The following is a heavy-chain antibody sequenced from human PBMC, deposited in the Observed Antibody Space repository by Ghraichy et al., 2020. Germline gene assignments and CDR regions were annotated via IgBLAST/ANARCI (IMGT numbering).Heavy chain of an antibody. D-gene: IGHD3-10*01. J-gene: IGHJ4*02. CDR3: ARVRDRGLAPDY. CDR1: GFTFSSYW. CDR2: INSDGSST. V-gene: IGHV3-74*01. Sequence: GSLRLSCAASGFTFSSYWMHWVRQAPGKGLVWVSRINSDGSSTSYADSVKGRFTISRDNAKNTLYLQMNSLRAEDTAVYYCARVRDRGLAPDYWGQGTLVTVSS.